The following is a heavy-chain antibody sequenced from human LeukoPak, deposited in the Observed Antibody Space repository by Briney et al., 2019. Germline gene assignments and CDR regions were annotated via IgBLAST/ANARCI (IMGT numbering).Heavy chain of an antibody. Sequence: PGGSLRLSCAASGFTFSSYEMNWVRRAPGKGLEWVSYISSTGSTIYYADSVKGRFTISRDNAKNSLYLQMNSLRAEDTAVYYCARTAYSGYDFDYWGQGTLVTVSS. CDR1: GFTFSSYE. CDR3: ARTAYSGYDFDY. CDR2: ISSTGSTI. V-gene: IGHV3-48*03. J-gene: IGHJ4*02. D-gene: IGHD5-12*01.